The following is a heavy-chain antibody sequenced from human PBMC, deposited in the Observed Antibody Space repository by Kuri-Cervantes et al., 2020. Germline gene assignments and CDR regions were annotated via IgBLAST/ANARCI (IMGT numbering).Heavy chain of an antibody. CDR1: GFTFSSYA. CDR2: ISGSGGST. D-gene: IGHD4-17*01. V-gene: IGHV3-23*01. CDR3: ARGGYGDYNNYYYYMDV. Sequence: GESLKISCAASGFTFSSYAMSWVRQAPGKGLEWVSAISGSGGSTYYADSVKGRFTISRDNSKNSLYLQMNSLRAEDTAVYYCARGGYGDYNNYYYYMDVWGKGTTVTVSS. J-gene: IGHJ6*03.